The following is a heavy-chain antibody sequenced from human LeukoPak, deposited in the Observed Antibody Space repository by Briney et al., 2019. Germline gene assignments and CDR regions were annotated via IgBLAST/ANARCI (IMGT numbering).Heavy chain of an antibody. CDR3: VKHSGGVYGNSDY. Sequence: QPGGSLRLSCAASGFTFSSYAASWFRQAPGKGLEWVSTVGRSGADTYYADSVRGRFTISKDSSKNTLQMNSLSAEDTAIYYCVKHSGGVYGNSDYWGQGILVTVSP. V-gene: IGHV3-23*01. D-gene: IGHD1-1*01. CDR2: VGRSGADT. J-gene: IGHJ4*02. CDR1: GFTFSSYA.